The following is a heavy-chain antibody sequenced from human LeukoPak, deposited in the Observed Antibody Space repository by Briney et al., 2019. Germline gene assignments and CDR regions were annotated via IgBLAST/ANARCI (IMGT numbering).Heavy chain of an antibody. V-gene: IGHV3-15*01. D-gene: IGHD3-16*01. CDR1: GFTFSNAW. J-gene: IGHJ4*02. CDR2: IKSKTDGGTT. Sequence: PGGSLRLSCAASGFTFSNAWMSWVRQAPGKGLEWVGRIKSKTDGGTTDYAAPVKGRFTISRDDSKNTLYLQINSLKTEDTAVYYCTTDSYVWGSKPWGYWGQGTLVTVSS. CDR3: TTDSYVWGSKPWGY.